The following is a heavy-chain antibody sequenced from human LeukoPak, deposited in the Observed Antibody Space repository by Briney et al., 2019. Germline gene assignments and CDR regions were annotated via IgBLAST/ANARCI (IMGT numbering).Heavy chain of an antibody. Sequence: PSETLSLTCAVYGGSFSGYYWSWIRQPPGKGLEWIGEINHSGSTNYNPSLKSRVTISVDTSKNQFSLKLSSVTAADTAVYYCARLELLGPFDYWGQGTLVTVSS. J-gene: IGHJ4*02. D-gene: IGHD1-26*01. CDR1: GGSFSGYY. V-gene: IGHV4-34*01. CDR3: ARLELLGPFDY. CDR2: INHSGST.